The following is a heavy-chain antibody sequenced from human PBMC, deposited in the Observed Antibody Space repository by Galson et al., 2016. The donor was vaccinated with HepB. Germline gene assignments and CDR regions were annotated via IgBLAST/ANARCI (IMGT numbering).Heavy chain of an antibody. CDR3: ARLQTGLRHYYYYGMDV. Sequence: QSGAEVKKPGESLQISCKTSGYSFTRNWIAWVRQMPGKGLEWMGIIYPGDSDTRYSPSFQGQVTISADKFISTAYLQWSSLKASDTAMYYCARLQTGLRHYYYYGMDVWGQGTTVTVSS. CDR2: IYPGDSDT. CDR1: GYSFTRNW. V-gene: IGHV5-51*01. J-gene: IGHJ6*02. D-gene: IGHD1-1*01.